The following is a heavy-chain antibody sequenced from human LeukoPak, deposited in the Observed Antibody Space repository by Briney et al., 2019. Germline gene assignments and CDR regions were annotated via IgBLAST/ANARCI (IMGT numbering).Heavy chain of an antibody. V-gene: IGHV1-69*04. D-gene: IGHD4-17*01. J-gene: IGHJ4*02. CDR3: ARDMGYGDYVGY. Sequence: ASVKVSCKASGGTFISYAISWVRQAPGQGLEWMGRIIPILGIANYAQKFQGRVTITADKSTSTAYMELSSLRSEDTAVYYCARDMGYGDYVGYWGQGTLVTVSS. CDR1: GGTFISYA. CDR2: IIPILGIA.